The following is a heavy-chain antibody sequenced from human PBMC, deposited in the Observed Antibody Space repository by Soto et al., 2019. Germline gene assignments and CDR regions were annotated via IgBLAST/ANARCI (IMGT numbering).Heavy chain of an antibody. V-gene: IGHV3-13*04. CDR3: AREAAVRPGYYYYYMDV. CDR1: GFTFSSYD. J-gene: IGHJ6*03. CDR2: IGTAGET. Sequence: GGSLRLSCAASGFTFSSYDMYWVRQATGKGLEWVSGIGTAGETYYPGSVKGRFTISRENAKNSLYLQMNSLRAGDTAVYYCAREAAVRPGYYYYYMDVWGKGTTVTVSS. D-gene: IGHD6-6*01.